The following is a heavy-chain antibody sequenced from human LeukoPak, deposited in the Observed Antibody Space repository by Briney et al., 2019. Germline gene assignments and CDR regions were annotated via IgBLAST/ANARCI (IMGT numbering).Heavy chain of an antibody. V-gene: IGHV3-15*01. CDR2: IKRKSDGGTT. CDR3: TTDPYSGSYNYYYGMDV. Sequence: GGSLRLSCAASGFTFSNAWMSWVRQAPGKGLEWVGRIKRKSDGGTTDYAAPVKGRFTISRDDSKNTLHLQTNSLKTEDTAVYYCTTDPYSGSYNYYYGMDVWGQGTTVTVSS. CDR1: GFTFSNAW. D-gene: IGHD1-26*01. J-gene: IGHJ6*02.